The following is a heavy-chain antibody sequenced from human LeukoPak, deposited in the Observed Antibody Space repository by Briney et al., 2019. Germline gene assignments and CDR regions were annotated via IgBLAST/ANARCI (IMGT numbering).Heavy chain of an antibody. Sequence: SVKVSCKASEGTFSSFAIGWVRQAPGQGLEWMGGIIPTSSVPNYAQKFRDRLTISADESARTAYLELSSLTSDDTAVYYCAREPRVGESTSNFWGQGTLVTVSS. J-gene: IGHJ4*02. D-gene: IGHD3-16*01. CDR1: EGTFSSFA. CDR3: AREPRVGESTSNF. V-gene: IGHV1-69*13. CDR2: IIPTSSVP.